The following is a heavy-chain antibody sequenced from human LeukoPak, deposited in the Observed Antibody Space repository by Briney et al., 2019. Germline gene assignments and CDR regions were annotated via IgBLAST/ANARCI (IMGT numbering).Heavy chain of an antibody. CDR1: GFTLSSYA. CDR3: AKNGDRGAYCSGGSCYPYFYYYMDV. CDR2: ISDSGNA. J-gene: IGHJ6*03. D-gene: IGHD2-15*01. Sequence: TGGSLRLSCAASGFTLSSYAMSWVRQAPGKGLEWVSAISDSGNAYHADSVKGRFTISRDSSKNTLFLQMNRLRPEDAAVYYCAKNGDRGAYCSGGSCYPYFYYYMDVWGKGTTVTISS. V-gene: IGHV3-23*01.